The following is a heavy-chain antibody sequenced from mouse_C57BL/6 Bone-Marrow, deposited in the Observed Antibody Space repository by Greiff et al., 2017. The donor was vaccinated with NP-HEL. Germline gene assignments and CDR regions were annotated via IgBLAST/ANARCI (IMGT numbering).Heavy chain of an antibody. V-gene: IGHV5-4*01. D-gene: IGHD2-1*01. CDR2: ISDGGSYT. J-gene: IGHJ1*03. CDR3: ARDRGYGNSYWYFDV. CDR1: GFTFSSYA. Sequence: EVQLVESGGGLVKPGGSLKLSCAASGFTFSSYAMSWVRQTPEKRLEWVATISDGGSYTYYPDNVKGRFTISRDNAKNNLYLQMSHLKSEDTAMYYCARDRGYGNSYWYFDVWGTGTTVTVSS.